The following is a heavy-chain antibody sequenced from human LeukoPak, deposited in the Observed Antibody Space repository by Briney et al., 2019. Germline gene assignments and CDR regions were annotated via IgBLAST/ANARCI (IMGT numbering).Heavy chain of an antibody. CDR1: GGSFSGYY. D-gene: IGHD2-2*01. V-gene: IGHV4-34*01. J-gene: IGHJ6*03. Sequence: KPSETLSLTCAVYGGSFSGYYWSWIRQPSGKGLEWIGEINHSGSTNYSPSLKSRVTMSVDTSKNQFSLKLSSVTAADTAMYYCARVGLQIVVVPAATTQTTYYYYMDVWDTGTTVTVSS. CDR2: INHSGST. CDR3: ARVGLQIVVVPAATTQTTYYYYMDV.